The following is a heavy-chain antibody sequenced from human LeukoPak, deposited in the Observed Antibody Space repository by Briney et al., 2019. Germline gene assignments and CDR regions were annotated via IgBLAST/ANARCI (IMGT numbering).Heavy chain of an antibody. CDR2: IIPIFGSA. V-gene: IGHV1-69*06. D-gene: IGHD3-22*01. CDR1: GGTFRSYA. Sequence: SVKVSCKASGGTFRSYAISWVRQAPGQGLEWMGGIIPIFGSANYAQKFQGRLTITADKSTSTAYMELSSLRSEDTAVYYCARAQGYDSSGLYFDYWGQGTLVTVSS. CDR3: ARAQGYDSSGLYFDY. J-gene: IGHJ4*02.